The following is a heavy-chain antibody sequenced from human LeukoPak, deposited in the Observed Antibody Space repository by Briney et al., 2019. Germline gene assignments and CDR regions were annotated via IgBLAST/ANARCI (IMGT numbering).Heavy chain of an antibody. CDR2: INPNSGGT. V-gene: IGHV1-2*02. CDR3: ARVRARRVVTTPTYLGY. J-gene: IGHJ4*02. CDR1: GYTFTGYY. Sequence: ASVKVSCKASGYTFTGYYMHWVRQAPGQGLEWMGWINPNSGGTNYAQKFQGRVTMTRDTSTSTAYMELRSLRSDDTAVYYCARVRARRVVTTPTYLGYWGQGTLVTVSS. D-gene: IGHD2-21*02.